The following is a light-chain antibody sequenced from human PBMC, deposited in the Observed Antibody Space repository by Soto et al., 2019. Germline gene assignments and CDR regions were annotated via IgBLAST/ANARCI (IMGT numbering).Light chain of an antibody. CDR2: GAS. Sequence: EIVLTQSPCTLSLSPGERARLSCRASQSVSSSYLAWYQQRPGQAPRLLISGASSRATGIPDRFSGSGSGTDFTLTISRLEPEDFAVYYCQQYGSSWTFGQGTKVDIK. V-gene: IGKV3-20*01. CDR3: QQYGSSWT. CDR1: QSVSSSY. J-gene: IGKJ1*01.